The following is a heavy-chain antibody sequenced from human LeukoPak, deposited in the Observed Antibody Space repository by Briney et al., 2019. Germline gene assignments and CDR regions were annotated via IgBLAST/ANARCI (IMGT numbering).Heavy chain of an antibody. CDR3: ATDWYCSGGSCYRYNWFDP. V-gene: IGHV1-24*01. J-gene: IGHJ5*02. CDR2: FDPEDGET. CDR1: GYTLTELS. Sequence: GASVKVSCKVSGYTLTELSMHWVRQAPGKGLEWMGGFDPEDGETIYAQKFQGRVTMTEDTSTDTAYMELSSLRSEDTAVYYCATDWYCSGGSCYRYNWFDPWGQGTLVTVPS. D-gene: IGHD2-15*01.